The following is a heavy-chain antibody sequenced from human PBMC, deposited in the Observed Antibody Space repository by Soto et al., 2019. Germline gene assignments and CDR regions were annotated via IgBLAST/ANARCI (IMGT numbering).Heavy chain of an antibody. D-gene: IGHD4-4*01. V-gene: IGHV4-59*01. CDR1: GGSISSYY. CDR3: ARETDYSNHYYFDY. J-gene: IGHJ4*02. CDR2: IYYRGST. Sequence: PSETLSLTCTVSGGSISSYYWSWIRQPPGKGLEWIGYIYYRGSTNYNPSLKGRVTISVDTSKNQFSLKLSSVTAADTAVYYCARETDYSNHYYFDYWGQGTLVTVSS.